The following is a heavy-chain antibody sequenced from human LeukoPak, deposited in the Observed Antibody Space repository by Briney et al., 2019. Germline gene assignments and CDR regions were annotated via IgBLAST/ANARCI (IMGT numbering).Heavy chain of an antibody. V-gene: IGHV3-30*03. D-gene: IGHD5-12*01. CDR3: ARGPYSGYDNAFDI. J-gene: IGHJ3*02. Sequence: GGSLRLSCAASGFTFSSYGMHWVRQAPGKGLEWVAVISYDGSNKYYADSVKGRFTISRDNSKNTLYVQMNSLRAEDTAVYYCARGPYSGYDNAFDIWGQGTMVTVSS. CDR1: GFTFSSYG. CDR2: ISYDGSNK.